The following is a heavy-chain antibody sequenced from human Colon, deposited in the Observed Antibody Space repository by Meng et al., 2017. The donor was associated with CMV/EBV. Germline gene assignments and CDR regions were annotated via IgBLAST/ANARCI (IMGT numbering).Heavy chain of an antibody. Sequence: GESLKISCAASGFTVSSNFMNWVRQAPGKGLEWVSIIYNADNTFYADSVRGRFTISRDNSRNTLFLQLNSLTHGDTAVYYCVTKRAKYCSTGPCPGYFDNWGQGTLVTVSS. CDR1: GFTVSSNF. D-gene: IGHD2-2*01. CDR2: IYNADNT. CDR3: VTKRAKYCSTGPCPGYFDN. V-gene: IGHV3-53*01. J-gene: IGHJ4*02.